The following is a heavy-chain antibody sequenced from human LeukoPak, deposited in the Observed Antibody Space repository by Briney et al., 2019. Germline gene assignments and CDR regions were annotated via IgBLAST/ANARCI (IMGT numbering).Heavy chain of an antibody. CDR3: ARHMAVAEYFDY. CDR2: IYYSGST. V-gene: IGHV4-61*05. J-gene: IGHJ4*02. CDR1: GGSISSSSYY. Sequence: SETLSLTCTVSGGSISSSSYYWSWIRQPPGKGLEWVGYIYYSGSTNYNPSLKSRVTISVDTSKNQFSLKLSSVTAADTAVYYCARHMAVAEYFDYWGQGTLVTVSS. D-gene: IGHD6-19*01.